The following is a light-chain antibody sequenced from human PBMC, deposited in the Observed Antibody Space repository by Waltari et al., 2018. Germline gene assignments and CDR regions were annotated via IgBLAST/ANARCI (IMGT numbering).Light chain of an antibody. CDR3: QQRSNSPRT. CDR2: DAS. CDR1: QRVRGY. Sequence: EIVLTQSPATLSSSPGERATLSCRTSQRVRGYLAWSQQKPGQAPRLLIYDASNRATGIPARFSGSGSGTAFTLTISSLEPEDFAVYYCQQRSNSPRTFGQGTKVEIK. J-gene: IGKJ1*01. V-gene: IGKV3-11*01.